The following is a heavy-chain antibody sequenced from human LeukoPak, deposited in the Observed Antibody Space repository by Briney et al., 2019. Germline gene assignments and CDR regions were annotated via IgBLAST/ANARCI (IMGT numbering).Heavy chain of an antibody. V-gene: IGHV4-59*01. CDR2: IYYDGTT. CDR3: ARGVDPQY. D-gene: IGHD5-12*01. J-gene: IGHJ4*02. CDR1: GGSISSYY. Sequence: SETLSLTCTVSGGSISSYYWSWIRQPPGKGLEWIGYIYYDGTTKYNPSLKSRVTISVDTSKNQFSLNLRSVTAADTAVYYCARGVDPQYWGQGTLVTVSS.